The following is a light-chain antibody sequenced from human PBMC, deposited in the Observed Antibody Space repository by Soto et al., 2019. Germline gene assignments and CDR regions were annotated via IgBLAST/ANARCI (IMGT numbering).Light chain of an antibody. Sequence: DIHLSQYHSTRSASVGDRVTVTWRASQSVSGWLAWYQQKPGEAPKLLIYDASALPRGVPSRFSGGGSGTKFTLAIASLQPDDFATYYCQQYDTFSGTVGPGTKVDIK. V-gene: IGKV1-5*01. CDR1: QSVSGW. CDR2: DAS. CDR3: QQYDTFSGT. J-gene: IGKJ1*01.